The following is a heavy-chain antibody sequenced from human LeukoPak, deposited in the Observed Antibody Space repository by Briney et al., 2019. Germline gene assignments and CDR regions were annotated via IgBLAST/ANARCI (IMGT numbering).Heavy chain of an antibody. V-gene: IGHV3-48*02. CDR2: ISGGSKTI. CDR3: ARDSGNYIDY. Sequence: GGSLRLSCTASGFTFSHFSMNWVRLAPGKGLQWVSFISGGSKTIYYGDSVKGRFTISRDNAKNSLYLQMNGLRDEDAALYFCARDSGNYIDYWGQGTQVVVSS. J-gene: IGHJ4*01. D-gene: IGHD2/OR15-2a*01. CDR1: GFTFSHFS.